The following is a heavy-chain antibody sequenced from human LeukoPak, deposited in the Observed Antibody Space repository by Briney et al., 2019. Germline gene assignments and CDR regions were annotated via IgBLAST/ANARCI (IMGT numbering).Heavy chain of an antibody. CDR3: ARDLVTVTKGFDI. CDR1: GYSISSGYF. J-gene: IGHJ3*02. V-gene: IGHV4-38-2*02. D-gene: IGHD4-17*01. CDR2: LYHSGST. Sequence: SETLSLTCIVSGYSISSGYFWGWIRQPPGKGLEWIGSLYHSGSTYYNPSLKSRVSISADTSKNQFSLKLSSVTAADTAVYYCARDLVTVTKGFDIWGQGTMVSVSS.